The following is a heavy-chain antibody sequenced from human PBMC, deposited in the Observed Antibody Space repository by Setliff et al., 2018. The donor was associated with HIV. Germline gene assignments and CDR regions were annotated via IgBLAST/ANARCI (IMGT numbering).Heavy chain of an antibody. Sequence: ASVKVSCKASRSTFNSHTINWVRQAPGQGLDWMGMIIPILGVANYAQRFQRKVTITADKSTSTAYMELTSPRFDDTAMYYCAGDHCSSSGCYEYSYFAMDVWGQGTTVTVSS. CDR3: AGDHCSSSGCYEYSYFAMDV. CDR1: RSTFNSHT. V-gene: IGHV1-69*04. CDR2: IIPILGVA. D-gene: IGHD2-2*01. J-gene: IGHJ6*02.